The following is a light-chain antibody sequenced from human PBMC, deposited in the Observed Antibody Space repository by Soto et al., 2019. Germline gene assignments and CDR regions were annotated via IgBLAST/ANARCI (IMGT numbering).Light chain of an antibody. V-gene: IGKV1-5*03. CDR1: QSISSW. CDR2: KAS. CDR3: QQYNSYPWT. J-gene: IGKJ1*01. Sequence: DIQMTQSPSTLSASVGDRVTITCRASQSISSWLAWYQQRPGKAPKLLIYKASTLESGVPSNFSGSGSGTEFTLTIGSLQPEDFATYYCQQYNSYPWTFGQGTKV.